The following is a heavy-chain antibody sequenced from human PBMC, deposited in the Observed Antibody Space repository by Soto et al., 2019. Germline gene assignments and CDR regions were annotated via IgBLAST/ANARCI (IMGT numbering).Heavy chain of an antibody. J-gene: IGHJ4*02. CDR3: ARLRGGCSGGSGYSDY. D-gene: IGHD2-15*01. CDR1: GYTFTSYA. CDR2: INAGNGNT. Sequence: QVQLVQSGAEVKKPGASVKVSCKASGYTFTSYAMHWVRQAPGQRLEWMGWINAGNGNTKYSQKFQGRVTITRDTSASTAYMELSSLRSEDTAVYYCARLRGGCSGGSGYSDYWGQGTLVTVSS. V-gene: IGHV1-3*01.